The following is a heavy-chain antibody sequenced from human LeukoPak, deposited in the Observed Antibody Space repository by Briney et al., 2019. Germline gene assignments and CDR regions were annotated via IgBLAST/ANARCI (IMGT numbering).Heavy chain of an antibody. Sequence: PGGSLRLSCAASGFTFSSYAMSWVRQAPGKGLEWVSGISGSGRRTYYADSVKGRFTISRDNSKNTLYLQMNSLRAEDTAVYYCAKGEDRGGGGGGLWGDMSHYDSSGLQYYFDYWGQGTLVTVSS. D-gene: IGHD3-22*01. CDR1: GFTFSSYA. J-gene: IGHJ4*02. CDR3: AKGEDRGGGGGGLWGDMSHYDSSGLQYYFDY. CDR2: ISGSGRRT. V-gene: IGHV3-23*01.